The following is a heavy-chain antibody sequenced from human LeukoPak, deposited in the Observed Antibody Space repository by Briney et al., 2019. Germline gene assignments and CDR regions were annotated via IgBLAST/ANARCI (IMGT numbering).Heavy chain of an antibody. CDR1: GVSLNNFA. CDR2: ISSSSSYI. V-gene: IGHV3-21*01. Sequence: GGSLRLSCVASGVSLNNFAMSWVRQAPGKGLEWVSSISSSSSYIYYADSVKGRFTISRDNAKNSLYLQMNSLRAEDTAVYYCCVGATGNWFDPWGQGTLVTVSS. D-gene: IGHD1-26*01. J-gene: IGHJ5*02. CDR3: CVGATGNWFDP.